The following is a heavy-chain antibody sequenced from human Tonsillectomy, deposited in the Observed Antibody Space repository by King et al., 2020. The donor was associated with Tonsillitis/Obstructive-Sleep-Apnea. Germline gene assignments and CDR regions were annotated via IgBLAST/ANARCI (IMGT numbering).Heavy chain of an antibody. D-gene: IGHD1-1*01. CDR2: ISSSGSTI. Sequence: VQLVESGGGLVQPGGSLRLSCAASGFTFSSYEMNWVRQAPGKGLEWVSYISSSGSTIYYADSVKGRFTISRDNAKNSLYLQMNSLRAEDTAVYYCARDNRTGKTLEAFDIWGQGTMVTVSS. CDR3: ARDNRTGKTLEAFDI. V-gene: IGHV3-48*03. J-gene: IGHJ3*02. CDR1: GFTFSSYE.